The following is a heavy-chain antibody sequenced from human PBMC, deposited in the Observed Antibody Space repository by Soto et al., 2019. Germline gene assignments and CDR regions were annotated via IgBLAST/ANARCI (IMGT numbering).Heavy chain of an antibody. CDR1: GGSIGSGAYY. V-gene: IGHV4-31*03. D-gene: IGHD3-10*01. CDR2: IYYSGST. J-gene: IGHJ4*02. Sequence: PSETLSLTCTVSGGSIGSGAYYWSWIRQHPGKGLEWIAYIYYSGSTYYNPSLKSRVTISVDTSKNQFSLRLSSVTAADTAVYYCATYGSGTYKPTTFDYWGQGTLVTVSS. CDR3: ATYGSGTYKPTTFDY.